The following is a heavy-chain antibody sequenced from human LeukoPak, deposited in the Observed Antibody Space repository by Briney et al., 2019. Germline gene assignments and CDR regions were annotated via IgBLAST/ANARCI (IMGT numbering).Heavy chain of an antibody. D-gene: IGHD5-18*01. CDR2: IYYSGST. J-gene: IGHJ6*04. V-gene: IGHV4-59*01. CDR3: ARGPIHVDTAMVRDYYYGMDV. Sequence: SETLSLTCTVSGGSISSYYWSWIRQPPGKGLEWIGYIYYSGSTNYNPSLKSRVTISVDTSKSQFSLKLSSVTAADTAVYYCARGPIHVDTAMVRDYYYGMDVWGKGTTVTVSS. CDR1: GGSISSYY.